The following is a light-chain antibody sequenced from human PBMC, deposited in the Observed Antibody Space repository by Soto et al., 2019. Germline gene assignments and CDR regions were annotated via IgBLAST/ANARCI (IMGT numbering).Light chain of an antibody. V-gene: IGKV1-5*03. CDR3: HQDNSYPHT. CDR2: KAS. J-gene: IGKJ2*01. Sequence: DIQMTQSPSTLSASVGDRVTITCRASQSISSWLAGFQQKPGKAPKLLIYKASSLESGFPSRFSGSGSGIEFTLTISSLQPDDFATYYCHQDNSYPHTFGQGTKPEIK. CDR1: QSISSW.